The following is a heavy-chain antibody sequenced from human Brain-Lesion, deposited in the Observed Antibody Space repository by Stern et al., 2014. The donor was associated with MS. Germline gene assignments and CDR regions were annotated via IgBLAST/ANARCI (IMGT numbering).Heavy chain of an antibody. CDR2: ITWNSGTI. CDR1: GFSFEDHG. CDR3: AKDMMDYFGSGTFGSFDH. V-gene: IGHV3-9*01. J-gene: IGHJ4*02. Sequence: QLVESGGGVVQPGRSLRLSCEASGFSFEDHGMHWVRPAPGKGLEWVAGITWNSGTIAYADSVKGRFTISRDDAKNSLYLHMNGLRAEDTALYYCAKDMMDYFGSGTFGSFDHWGQGTLVTVSS. D-gene: IGHD3-10*01.